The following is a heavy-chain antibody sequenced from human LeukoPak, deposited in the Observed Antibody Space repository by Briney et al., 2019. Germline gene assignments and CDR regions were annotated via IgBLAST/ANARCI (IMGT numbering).Heavy chain of an antibody. Sequence: GGSLRLSCAASGFTFSTYGMGWVRQAPGKGLEWVSALSGSGSTIYYADSVKGRFTISRDNAKNSLYLQMNSLRAEDTAVYYCAELGITMIGGVWGKGTTVTISS. J-gene: IGHJ6*04. CDR2: LSGSGSTI. CDR1: GFTFSTYG. CDR3: AELGITMIGGV. D-gene: IGHD3-10*02. V-gene: IGHV3-48*04.